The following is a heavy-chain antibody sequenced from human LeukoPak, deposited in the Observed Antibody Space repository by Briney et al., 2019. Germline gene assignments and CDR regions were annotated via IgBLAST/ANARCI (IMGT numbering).Heavy chain of an antibody. CDR3: TTEYELLGGDY. CDR1: GFTFSSYG. V-gene: IGHV3-33*01. CDR2: IWYDGSNK. J-gene: IGHJ4*02. Sequence: PGRSLRLSCAASGFTFSSYGMHWVRQAPGKGLEWVAVIWYDGSNKYYADSVKGRFTISRDNSKNTLYLQMNSLKTEDTAVYYCTTEYELLGGDYWGQGTLVTVSS. D-gene: IGHD2-2*01.